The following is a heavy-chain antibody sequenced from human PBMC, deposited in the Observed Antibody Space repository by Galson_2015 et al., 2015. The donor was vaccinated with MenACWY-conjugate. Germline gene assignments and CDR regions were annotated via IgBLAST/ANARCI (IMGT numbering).Heavy chain of an antibody. D-gene: IGHD3-10*01. CDR1: GFTFSNAW. J-gene: IGHJ4*02. CDR2: LKSKTYGGTT. CDR3: TTGFFGINPPVPDY. Sequence: SLRLSCAASGFTFSNAWMSWVRQAPGKGLEWVGRLKSKTYGGTTDYAAPVKGRFTISRDDSKNTLFLQMNSLKIEDTAVYYCTTGFFGINPPVPDYLGQGTLVTVFS. V-gene: IGHV3-15*01.